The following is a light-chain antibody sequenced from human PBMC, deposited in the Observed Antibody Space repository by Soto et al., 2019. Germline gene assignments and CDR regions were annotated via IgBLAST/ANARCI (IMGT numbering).Light chain of an antibody. J-gene: IGKJ1*01. V-gene: IGKV3-20*01. CDR3: QQYYDWPLT. CDR1: QSVSIN. CDR2: GVS. Sequence: EIELTHSPSTLALSPGARANLFRRASQSVSINLAWYQQKPGQAPKLLIYGVSSRASGVPDRFSGSGSGTDFTLTISRLEPEDFAVYYCQQYYDWPLTFGQGTKVDIK.